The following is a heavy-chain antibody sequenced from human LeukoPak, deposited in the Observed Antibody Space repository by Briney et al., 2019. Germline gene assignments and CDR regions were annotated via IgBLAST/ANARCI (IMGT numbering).Heavy chain of an antibody. CDR2: IYTSGST. D-gene: IGHD3-22*01. CDR3: ARGGGSYYDSSGRHRFDY. Sequence: SETLSLTCTVSGGSISSYYWSWIRQPAGKGLEWIGRIYTSGSTNYNPSLKSRVTMSVDTSKNQFSLKLSSVTAADTAVYYCARGGGSYYDSSGRHRFDYWGQGTLVTVSS. V-gene: IGHV4-4*07. CDR1: GGSISSYY. J-gene: IGHJ4*02.